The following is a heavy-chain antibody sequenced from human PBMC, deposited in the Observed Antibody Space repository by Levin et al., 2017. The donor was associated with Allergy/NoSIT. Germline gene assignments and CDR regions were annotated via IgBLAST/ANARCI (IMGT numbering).Heavy chain of an antibody. CDR3: AGGAVLRLTPCWFDP. CDR1: GGSFRGYY. CDR2: INHSGST. D-gene: IGHD3-3*01. J-gene: IGHJ5*02. V-gene: IGHV4-34*01. Sequence: SETLSLTCAVYGGSFRGYYWNWIRQPPGKGLEWIGEINHSGSTNYNPSLKSRVTISVDTSKKQFSLKLSSVTAADTAVYYCAGGAVLRLTPCWFDPWGQGTLVTVSS.